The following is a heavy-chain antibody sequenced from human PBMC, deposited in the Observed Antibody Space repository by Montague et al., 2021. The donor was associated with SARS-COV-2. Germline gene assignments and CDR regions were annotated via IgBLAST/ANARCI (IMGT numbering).Heavy chain of an antibody. CDR1: GVTFGDHY. J-gene: IGHJ4*02. CDR3: ARDAGRYSFDS. V-gene: IGHV3-72*01. CDR2: IGSKAKSYST. Sequence: SLRLSCAASGVTFGDHYMDWVRQAPGKGLEWVARIGSKAKSYSTQYAASVEGRFTISRDDSKISLYSQMNSLKSEDTAVHYCARDAGRYSFDSWGQGTLVTVST. D-gene: IGHD3-16*01.